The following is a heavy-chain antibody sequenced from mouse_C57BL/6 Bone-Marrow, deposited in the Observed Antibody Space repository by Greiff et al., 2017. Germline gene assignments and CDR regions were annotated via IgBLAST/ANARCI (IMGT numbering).Heavy chain of an antibody. CDR1: GYTFTSYW. Sequence: VQLQQPGAELVKPGASVKLSCKASGYTFTSYWMHWVKQRPGQGLEWIGMIHPNSGSTNYNEKFKSKATLTVDTSSSTAYMQLSSLTSEDSAVYYCAREGDGYSYAMDYWGQGTSVTVSS. CDR3: AREGDGYSYAMDY. CDR2: IHPNSGST. D-gene: IGHD2-3*01. V-gene: IGHV1-64*01. J-gene: IGHJ4*01.